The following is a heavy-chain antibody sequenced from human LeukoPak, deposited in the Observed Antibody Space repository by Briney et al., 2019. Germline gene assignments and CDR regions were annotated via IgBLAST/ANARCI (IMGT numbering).Heavy chain of an antibody. Sequence: ASVKVSCKASGYTFTSYYMHWVRQAPGQGLEWMGIINPSGGSTSYAQKFQGRVTITADKSTSTAYMELSSLRSEDTAVYYCARVGGSYDSSGYYSWGQGTLVTVSS. V-gene: IGHV1-46*01. J-gene: IGHJ4*02. CDR1: GYTFTSYY. CDR2: INPSGGST. CDR3: ARVGGSYDSSGYYS. D-gene: IGHD3-22*01.